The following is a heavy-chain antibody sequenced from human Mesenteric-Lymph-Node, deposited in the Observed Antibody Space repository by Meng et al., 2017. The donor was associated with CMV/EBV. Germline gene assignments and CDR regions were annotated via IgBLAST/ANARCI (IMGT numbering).Heavy chain of an antibody. D-gene: IGHD3-3*01. J-gene: IGHJ4*02. V-gene: IGHV1-2*02. CDR1: GYTFTDYY. CDR3: ASGCDYDFWSGYCY. Sequence: ASVKVSCKASGYTFTDYYIHWVRQAPGQGLEWMGWIDPNSGDTLSAQKFQGRVTMTRDTSTSTVYMELSSLRSEDTAVYYCASGCDYDFWSGYCYWGQGTLVTVSS. CDR2: IDPNSGDT.